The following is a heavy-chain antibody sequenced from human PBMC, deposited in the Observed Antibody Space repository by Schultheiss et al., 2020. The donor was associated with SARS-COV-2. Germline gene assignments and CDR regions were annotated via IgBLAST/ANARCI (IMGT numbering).Heavy chain of an antibody. CDR3: AREVAGPGDY. D-gene: IGHD6-19*01. Sequence: SETLSLTCTVSGGSISSGGYYWSWIRQHPGKGLEWIGYIYYSGSTNYNPSLKSRVTISVDTSKNQFSLKLSSVTAADTAVYYCAREVAGPGDYWGQGTLVTVSS. V-gene: IGHV4-61*08. J-gene: IGHJ4*02. CDR1: GGSISSGGYY. CDR2: IYYSGST.